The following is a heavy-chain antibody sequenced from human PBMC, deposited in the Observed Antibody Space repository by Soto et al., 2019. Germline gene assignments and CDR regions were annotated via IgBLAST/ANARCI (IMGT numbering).Heavy chain of an antibody. J-gene: IGHJ4*02. CDR1: GFTFSSYG. CDR2: IWYDGSNK. CDR3: AKDAIMVSSSFNYFDF. V-gene: IGHV3-33*06. D-gene: IGHD6-13*01. Sequence: GGSLRLSCAASGFTFSSYGMHWVRQAPGKGLEWVAVIWYDGSNKYYADSVKGRFTISRDNSKNTLYLQMNSLRAEDTAVYYCAKDAIMVSSSFNYFDFWGQGALVTVSS.